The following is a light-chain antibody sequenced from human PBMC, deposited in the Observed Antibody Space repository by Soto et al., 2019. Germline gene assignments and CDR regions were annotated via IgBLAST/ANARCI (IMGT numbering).Light chain of an antibody. J-gene: IGLJ3*02. CDR2: NNN. V-gene: IGLV1-40*01. Sequence: QSVLTQPPSVSGAPGQRVTISCTGSSSNIGAGYDVHWYHQLPGTAPKLLIYNNNNRPSGVPDRFSGSKSGTSASLAITGLQAEDAADYYCQSSDSSLSGSVFGGGTKLTVL. CDR1: SSNIGAGYD. CDR3: QSSDSSLSGSV.